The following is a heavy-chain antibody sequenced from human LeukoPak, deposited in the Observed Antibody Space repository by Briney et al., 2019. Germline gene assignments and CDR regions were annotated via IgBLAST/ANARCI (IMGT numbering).Heavy chain of an antibody. J-gene: IGHJ3*02. CDR3: ARDLIYLHDIVVVPAAISSAFDI. CDR2: IKQDGSEK. D-gene: IGHD2-2*02. V-gene: IGHV3-7*01. CDR1: GFTFSSYW. Sequence: PGGSLRLSCAASGFTFSSYWMSWVRQAPGKGLEWVANIKQDGSEKYYVDSVKGRFTISRDNAKNSLYLQMNSLRAEDTAVYYCARDLIYLHDIVVVPAAISSAFDIWGQGTMVTVSS.